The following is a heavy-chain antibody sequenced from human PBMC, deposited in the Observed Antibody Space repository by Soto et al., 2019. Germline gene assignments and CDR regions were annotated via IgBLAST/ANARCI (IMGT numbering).Heavy chain of an antibody. CDR3: ARGSPYYSCGDYVRWFDP. CDR1: GGSISSYY. J-gene: IGHJ5*02. D-gene: IGHD4-17*01. Sequence: QVQLQESGPGLVKPSETLSLTCTVSGGSISSYYWSWIRQPAGKGLEWIGRIYTSGSTNYNPSLKSRVTMSVDTSKNQFSLKLSSVTAADTAVYYCARGSPYYSCGDYVRWFDPWGQGTLVTVSS. V-gene: IGHV4-4*07. CDR2: IYTSGST.